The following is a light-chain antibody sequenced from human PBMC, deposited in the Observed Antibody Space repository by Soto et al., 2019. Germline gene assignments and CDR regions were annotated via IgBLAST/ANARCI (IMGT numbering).Light chain of an antibody. CDR2: KAS. J-gene: IGKJ2*01. CDR1: QSIHTW. V-gene: IGKV1-5*03. CDR3: QQYNSHPYT. Sequence: DFQMTQSPSTLSASVGDSVTITCRASQSIHTWLAWYQQKPGRTPKLLIYKASVLESVVPSRFSGSGSGTEFTLTISSLQPDDFATYYCQQYNSHPYTFGRGTKLQSK.